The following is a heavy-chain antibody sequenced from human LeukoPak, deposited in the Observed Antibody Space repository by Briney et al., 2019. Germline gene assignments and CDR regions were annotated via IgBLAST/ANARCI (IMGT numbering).Heavy chain of an antibody. CDR2: IYFGGST. CDR3: ARTQEAGYSSGRYDSYYYYYMDV. J-gene: IGHJ6*03. D-gene: IGHD6-19*01. V-gene: IGHV4-38-2*02. CDR1: GYTISSGYS. Sequence: SETLSLTCTVSGYTISSGYSWGWIRQPPGKGLEWIASIYFGGSTYYNPSLKSRVTISVDTSKNQFSLKLSSVTAADTAVYFCARTQEAGYSSGRYDSYYYYYMDVWGKGTTVTISS.